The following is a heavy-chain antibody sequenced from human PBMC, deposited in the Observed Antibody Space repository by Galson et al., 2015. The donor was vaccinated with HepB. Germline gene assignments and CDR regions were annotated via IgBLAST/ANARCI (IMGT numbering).Heavy chain of an antibody. D-gene: IGHD3/OR15-3a*01. V-gene: IGHV3-23*01. J-gene: IGHJ4*02. CDR2: ISGAGHNT. CDR1: GFTVSSNY. CDR3: AKDPDFDFYSEKSTTFDY. Sequence: SLRLSCAASGFTVSSNYMSWVRQAPGKGLEWVSTISGAGHNTYYADAVRGRFTISRDNSMNTVYLQMISLGAVDTAMYHCAKDPDFDFYSEKSTTFDYWGRGTLVTVSS.